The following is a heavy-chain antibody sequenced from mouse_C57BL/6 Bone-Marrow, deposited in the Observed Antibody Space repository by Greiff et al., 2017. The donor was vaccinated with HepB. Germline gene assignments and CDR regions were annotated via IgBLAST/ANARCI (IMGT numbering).Heavy chain of an antibody. CDR2: INYDGSST. J-gene: IGHJ1*03. CDR1: GFTFSDYY. CDR3: ARDRMGYFDV. V-gene: IGHV5-16*01. Sequence: EVKLMESEGGLVQPGSSMKLSCTASGFTFSDYYMAWVRQVPEKGLEWVANINYDGSSTYYLDSLKSRFIISRDNAKNILYLQMSSLKSEDTATYYCARDRMGYFDVWGTGTTVTVSS.